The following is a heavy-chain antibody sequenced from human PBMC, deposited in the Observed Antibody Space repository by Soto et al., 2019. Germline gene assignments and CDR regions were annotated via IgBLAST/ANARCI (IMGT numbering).Heavy chain of an antibody. CDR1: GFTFSSYW. J-gene: IGHJ4*02. D-gene: IGHD6-19*01. V-gene: IGHV3-7*01. Sequence: GGSLRLSCAASGFTFSSYWMSWVRQAPGKGLEWVANIKQDGSEKYYVDSVKGRFTISRDNAKNSLYLQMNSLRAEDTAVYYCARELHSYSSGWDYFDYWGQGTLVTVSS. CDR3: ARELHSYSSGWDYFDY. CDR2: IKQDGSEK.